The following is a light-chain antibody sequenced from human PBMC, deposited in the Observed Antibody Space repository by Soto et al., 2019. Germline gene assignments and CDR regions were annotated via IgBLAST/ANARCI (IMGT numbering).Light chain of an antibody. CDR2: AAS. V-gene: IGKV1-39*01. J-gene: IGKJ5*01. CDR1: ESIGRH. CDR3: QQSYSTLSIT. Sequence: DIQMTQSPSSLSASVGDRVTITCRAIESIGRHLNWYQQKPGKAPKLLIYAASSLQNGVPSRFRGGGSGTDFTLTISNLQPEDFATYFCQQSYSTLSITFGQGTRLEIK.